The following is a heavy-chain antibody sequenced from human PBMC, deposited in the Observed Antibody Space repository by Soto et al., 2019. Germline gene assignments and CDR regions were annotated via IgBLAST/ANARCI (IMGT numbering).Heavy chain of an antibody. CDR1: GFTFSSYW. V-gene: IGHV3-7*01. Sequence: GGSLRLSCAASGFTFSSYWMSWVRQAPGKGLEWVANIKQDGSEKYYVDSVKGRFTISRDNAKNSLYLQMNSLRAEDTAVYYCARVLEGGSSTSCYFDYWGQGTLVTVSS. CDR2: IKQDGSEK. CDR3: ARVLEGGSSTSCYFDY. J-gene: IGHJ4*02. D-gene: IGHD2-2*01.